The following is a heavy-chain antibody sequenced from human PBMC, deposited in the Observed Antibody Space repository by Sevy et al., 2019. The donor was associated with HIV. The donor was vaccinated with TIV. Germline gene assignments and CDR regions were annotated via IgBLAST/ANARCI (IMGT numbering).Heavy chain of an antibody. V-gene: IGHV3-48*02. D-gene: IGHD4-17*01. J-gene: IGHJ6*02. CDR2: ISSSSSTI. CDR1: GFTFSSYS. CDR3: ASFHGDFGCYYGMDV. Sequence: GGSLRLSCAASGFTFSSYSMNWVRQAPGKGLEWVSYISSSSSTIYYADSVKGRFTISRDNAKNSLYLQMNSLRDEDTAVYYCASFHGDFGCYYGMDVWGQGTTVTVSS.